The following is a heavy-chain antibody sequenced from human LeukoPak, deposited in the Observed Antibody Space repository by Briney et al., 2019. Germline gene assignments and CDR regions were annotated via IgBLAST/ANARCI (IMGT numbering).Heavy chain of an antibody. J-gene: IGHJ6*02. CDR1: GFTFSSYG. CDR3: ARSIGLTGGGVDV. D-gene: IGHD3-9*01. Sequence: GGSLRLSCAASGFTFSSYGMHWIRQAPGKGLEWVSAISGSGGSTYYADSVKGRFTISRDNAKKTLYLQMNSLRAEDTAVYYCARSIGLTGGGVDVWGQGTTVTVSS. V-gene: IGHV3-23*01. CDR2: ISGSGGST.